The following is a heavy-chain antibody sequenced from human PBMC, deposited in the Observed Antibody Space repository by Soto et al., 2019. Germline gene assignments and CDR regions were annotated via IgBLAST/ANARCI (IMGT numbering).Heavy chain of an antibody. CDR1: GDSVSSNTAS. Sequence: QTLSLTCAISGDSVSSNTASWNLIRQSPSRGLEWLGRTYFRSKWYNDYAVSVKSRIIINPDTSNNQYSLQLNSVTPEDTAVYFCAKGDNLGPKTGYAFDPWGQGIMVTVSS. CDR3: AKGDNLGPKTGYAFDP. V-gene: IGHV6-1*01. J-gene: IGHJ5*02. CDR2: TYFRSKWYN. D-gene: IGHD5-12*01.